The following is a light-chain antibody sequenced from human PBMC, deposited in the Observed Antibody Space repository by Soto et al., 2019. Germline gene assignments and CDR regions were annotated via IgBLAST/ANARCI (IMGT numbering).Light chain of an antibody. CDR3: QQYNNWPRT. CDR2: GAS. Sequence: EIVMTQSPGTLSVSPGERATLSCRASQSVSSNLAWYQQKPGQAPSLLIYGASTRATGIPARFSGSGSGTECALTISTLQSEYFAVYYCQQYNNWPRTFGQGTMVEIK. CDR1: QSVSSN. J-gene: IGKJ1*01. V-gene: IGKV3-15*01.